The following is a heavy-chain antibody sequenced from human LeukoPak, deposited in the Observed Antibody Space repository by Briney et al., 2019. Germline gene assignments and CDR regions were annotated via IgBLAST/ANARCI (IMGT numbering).Heavy chain of an antibody. D-gene: IGHD3-16*01. Sequence: PSETLSLTCTVSGGSISSSTYYWRWIRQPPGKGLERIGAIYYTGTTYYNPSLRSRVTISVDTSKNHFSLKLSSVTAADTALYYCASAPRQGSIGGLDYWGQGTLVTVSS. CDR1: GGSISSSTYY. J-gene: IGHJ4*02. V-gene: IGHV4-39*02. CDR3: ASAPRQGSIGGLDY. CDR2: IYYTGTT.